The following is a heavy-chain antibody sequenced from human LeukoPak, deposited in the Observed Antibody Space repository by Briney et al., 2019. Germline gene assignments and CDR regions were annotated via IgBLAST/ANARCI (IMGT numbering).Heavy chain of an antibody. D-gene: IGHD3-10*01. CDR1: GFTFDDYA. V-gene: IGHV3-9*03. CDR2: ISWNSGSI. J-gene: IGHJ6*03. CDR3: AKDGGSYYYYMDV. Sequence: PGRSLRLSCAASGFTFDDYAMHWVRQAPGKGLEWVSGISWNSGSIGYADSVKGRFTISRDNAKNSLYLQMNSLRAEDMALYYCAKDGGSYYYYMDVWGKGTTVTVSS.